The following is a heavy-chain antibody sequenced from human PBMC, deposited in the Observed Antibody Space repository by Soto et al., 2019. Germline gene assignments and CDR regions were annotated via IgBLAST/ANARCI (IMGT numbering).Heavy chain of an antibody. Sequence: ASVKVSCKVSGYTLTELSMHWVRQAPGKGLEWMGGFDPEDGETIYAQKFQGRVTMTEDTSTDTAYMELSSLRSEDTAVYYCATALPRGPILNGYYISSLAFDIWGQGTMVTVSS. CDR1: GYTLTELS. V-gene: IGHV1-24*01. CDR3: ATALPRGPILNGYYISSLAFDI. CDR2: FDPEDGET. J-gene: IGHJ3*02. D-gene: IGHD3-9*01.